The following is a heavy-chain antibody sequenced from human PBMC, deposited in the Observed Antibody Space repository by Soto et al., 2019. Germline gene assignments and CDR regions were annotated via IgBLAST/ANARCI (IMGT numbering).Heavy chain of an antibody. CDR3: GHAGEFNLLSFDR. D-gene: IGHD3-10*01. CDR1: GFSLTTTRMG. CDR2: IYWDDAK. V-gene: IGHV2-5*02. Sequence: QIPLKESGPPLVRPAQTLTLTCAFSGFSLTTTRMGVPWIRQPPGKALEWLALIYWDDAKRYSPSLKNRLTVSNDNSSIRVALTTTNVSPDDTRTYFCGHAGEFNLLSFDRWGAGTLCTV. J-gene: IGHJ4*02.